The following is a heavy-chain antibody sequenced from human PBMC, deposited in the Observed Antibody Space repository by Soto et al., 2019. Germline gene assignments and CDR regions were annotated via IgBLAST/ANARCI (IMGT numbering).Heavy chain of an antibody. CDR1: GGTFSSYA. CDR3: GRVSKIATPGIAAAGTWFDP. V-gene: IGHV1-69*13. J-gene: IGHJ5*02. Sequence: SVKVSCKASGGTFSSYAISWVRQAPGQGLEWMGGIIPIFGTANYAQKFQGRVTITADESTSTAYMELSSLRSEDTAVYYCGRVSKIATPGIAAAGTWFDPWGQGTLVTVSS. CDR2: IIPIFGTA. D-gene: IGHD6-13*01.